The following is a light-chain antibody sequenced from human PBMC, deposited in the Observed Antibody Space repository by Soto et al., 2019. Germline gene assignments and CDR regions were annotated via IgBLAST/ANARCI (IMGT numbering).Light chain of an antibody. CDR2: KAS. CDR3: QQYNSYSVT. V-gene: IGKV1-5*03. Sequence: DIHMTQSPSTLPASVGDRVTITCRASQSISIWLAWYQQKPGKAPKLLIYKASSLESGVPSRFSDSGSGTEFTLTISSLQPDDFATYYCQQYNSYSVTFGQGTKVDIK. J-gene: IGKJ1*01. CDR1: QSISIW.